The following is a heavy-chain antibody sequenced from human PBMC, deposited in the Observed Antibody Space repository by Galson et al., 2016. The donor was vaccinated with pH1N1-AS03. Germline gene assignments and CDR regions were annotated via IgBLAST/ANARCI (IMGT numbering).Heavy chain of an antibody. V-gene: IGHV3-23*01. D-gene: IGHD5-12*01. Sequence: SLRLSCAASGFTFSDYAMGWVRQAPGKGLEWLAEISGTGGSPFYADSVKGRVTISRDNSKNTVYLQMTSLRAEDTAVYYCARDIGLVALYSWGQGSLVTVSS. CDR2: ISGTGGSP. CDR3: ARDIGLVALYS. CDR1: GFTFSDYA. J-gene: IGHJ4*02.